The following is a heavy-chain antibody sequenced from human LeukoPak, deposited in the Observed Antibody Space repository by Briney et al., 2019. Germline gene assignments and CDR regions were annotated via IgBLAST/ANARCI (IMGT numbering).Heavy chain of an antibody. D-gene: IGHD5-24*01. CDR2: INPSGGTT. CDR1: GYTFTSYH. CDR3: ARNERWLQFAYFDY. V-gene: IGHV1-46*01. Sequence: ASVKVSCKASGYTFTSYHMHWVRQAPGQGLEWMGIINPSGGTTNYAQKFRGRVTMTRDMSTSTVYMELSSLRSEDTAVYYCARNERWLQFAYFDYWGQGTLVTVSS. J-gene: IGHJ4*02.